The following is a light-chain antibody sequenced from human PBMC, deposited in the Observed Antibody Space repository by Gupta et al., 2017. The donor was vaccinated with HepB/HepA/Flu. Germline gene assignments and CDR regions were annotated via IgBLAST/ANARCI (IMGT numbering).Light chain of an antibody. V-gene: IGKV4-1*01. CDR1: QSILYSSNNKNY. CDR3: HQYYSTPQFT. Sequence: DIVMTQSPDSLAVSLGERATINCKSSQSILYSSNNKNYLAWYQQKPGQPPRLLIYWASTRESGVPDRFSGSGSGTDFTLTISSLQAEDVAVYYCHQYYSTPQFTFGPGTKVVI. CDR2: WAS. J-gene: IGKJ3*01.